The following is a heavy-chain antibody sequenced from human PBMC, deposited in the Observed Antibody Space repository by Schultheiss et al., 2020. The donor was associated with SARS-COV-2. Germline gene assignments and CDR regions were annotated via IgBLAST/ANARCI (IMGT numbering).Heavy chain of an antibody. V-gene: IGHV5-10-1*01. D-gene: IGHD6-13*01. CDR1: GYDFTSYW. CDR3: ASPGIAAAGG. CDR2: IDPTDSYS. Sequence: GGSLRLSCKGSGYDFTSYWISWVRQMPGKGLEWMGRIDPTDSYSNYSPSFQGHVTISADKSISTAYLQWSSLKASDTAMYYCASPGIAAAGGWGQGTMVTVSS. J-gene: IGHJ3*01.